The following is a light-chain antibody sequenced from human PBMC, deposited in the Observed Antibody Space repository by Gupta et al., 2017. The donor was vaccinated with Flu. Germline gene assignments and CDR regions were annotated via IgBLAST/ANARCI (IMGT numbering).Light chain of an antibody. CDR1: KLGDKY. CDR2: QDI. V-gene: IGLV3-1*01. CDR3: QTWDSSTGV. J-gene: IGLJ2*01. Sequence: SYEVSQPASVSVSPGQIASITCSGDKLGDKYVSWFQQRPGQSPVLVIYQDIKRPSGIPERFSGSNSGNTATLXIXGTQPMXEADYYCQTWDSSTGVFGGGTKLTVL.